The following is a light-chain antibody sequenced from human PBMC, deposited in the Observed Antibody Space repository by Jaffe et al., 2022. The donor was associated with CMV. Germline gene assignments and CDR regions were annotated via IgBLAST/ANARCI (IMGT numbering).Light chain of an antibody. Sequence: QSVLTQPPSASGTPGQRVTISCSTRTTIRLNTVNWYQHLPGTTPKLLIFNNYQRPSGVPDRFSGSNSGTTASLAISGLQSDDEADYYCATWDDTRNEYVFGTGTTVTVL. CDR3: ATWDDTRNEYV. CDR1: TTIRLNT. CDR2: NNY. V-gene: IGLV1-44*01. J-gene: IGLJ1*01.